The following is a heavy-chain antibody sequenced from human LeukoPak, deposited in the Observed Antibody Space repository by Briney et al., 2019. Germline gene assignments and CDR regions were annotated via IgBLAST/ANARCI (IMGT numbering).Heavy chain of an antibody. CDR2: IYHSGST. CDR3: ASIYSSSWLDY. CDR1: GYSISSGYY. V-gene: IGHV4-38-2*02. Sequence: PSETLSLTCTVSGYSISSGYYWGWIRQPPGKGLEWIGSIYHSGSTYYNPSLKSRVTISVDTSKNQFSLKLSSVTAADTAVYYCASIYSSSWLDYWGQGTLVTVSS. J-gene: IGHJ4*02. D-gene: IGHD6-13*01.